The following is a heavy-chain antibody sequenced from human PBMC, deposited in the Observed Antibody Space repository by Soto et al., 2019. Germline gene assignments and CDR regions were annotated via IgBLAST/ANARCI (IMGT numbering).Heavy chain of an antibody. D-gene: IGHD5-12*01. CDR2: IRSKANSYAT. CDR3: TTRGDGYNADFDY. CDR1: GVTFSGSA. J-gene: IGHJ4*02. Sequence: EVQVVVSGGGLVQPGGSLKLSCAASGVTFSGSAMHWVRQASGKGLEWVGRIRSKANSYATAYGASVKGRFTMSRGDSKNTEYLQMNSLKTEDTAVYYCTTRGDGYNADFDYWGQGTLVTVSS. V-gene: IGHV3-73*01.